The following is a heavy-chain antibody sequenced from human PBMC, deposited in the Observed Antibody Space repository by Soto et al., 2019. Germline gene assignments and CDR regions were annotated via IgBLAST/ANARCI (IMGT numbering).Heavy chain of an antibody. CDR2: IYYSGST. D-gene: IGHD4-17*01. V-gene: IGHV4-39*01. CDR3: ARHDYGGFGL. Sequence: PSETLSLTCTVSSGSISRSSYYWGWIRQPPGKGLEWIGSIYYSGSTYYNPSLKSRVTISVDTSKNHFSLKLSSVTAADTAVYYCARHDYGGFGLWGQGTLVTVSS. J-gene: IGHJ4*02. CDR1: SGSISRSSYY.